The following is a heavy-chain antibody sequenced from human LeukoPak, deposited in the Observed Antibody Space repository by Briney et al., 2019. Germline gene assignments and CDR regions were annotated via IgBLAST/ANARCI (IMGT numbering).Heavy chain of an antibody. Sequence: GGSLRLSCAASGFTFSSYAMHWVRQAPGKGLEWVAVISYDGSNKYYADSVKGRFTISRDNAKNTLYLQMNSLRAEDTAVYYCARELPFDYWGQGTLVTVSS. V-gene: IGHV3-30-3*01. J-gene: IGHJ4*02. CDR1: GFTFSSYA. CDR3: ARELPFDY. D-gene: IGHD2-15*01. CDR2: ISYDGSNK.